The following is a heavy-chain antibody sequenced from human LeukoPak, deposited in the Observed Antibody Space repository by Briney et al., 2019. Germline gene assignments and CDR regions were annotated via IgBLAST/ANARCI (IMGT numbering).Heavy chain of an antibody. J-gene: IGHJ4*02. D-gene: IGHD2-2*01. CDR1: GFTSSDYT. Sequence: GGSLRLSCAASGFTSSDYTMNGVRQSPGKGVEWVSGISVSDDSTYYADYVKGRFTSSRDKANNMRHLQMNSLRAEDTAVYYCARDRYCVSTNCPYDCWGQGTPVTVSS. CDR2: ISVSDDST. V-gene: IGHV3-23*01. CDR3: ARDRYCVSTNCPYDC.